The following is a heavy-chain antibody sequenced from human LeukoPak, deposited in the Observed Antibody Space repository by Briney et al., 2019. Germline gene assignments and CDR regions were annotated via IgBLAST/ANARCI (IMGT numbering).Heavy chain of an antibody. V-gene: IGHV3-30*14. CDR3: ASPRITSGSYPGY. J-gene: IGHJ4*02. Sequence: GGSLRLSCAASGFTFRNYVIHWVRQAPGKGLEWVAVTSSDLNVKLYADSVKGRFTISRDNSKNTLYLQMNNLRAEDTAVYFCASPRITSGSYPGYWGQGTLVTVSS. CDR1: GFTFRNYV. D-gene: IGHD1-26*01. CDR2: TSSDLNVK.